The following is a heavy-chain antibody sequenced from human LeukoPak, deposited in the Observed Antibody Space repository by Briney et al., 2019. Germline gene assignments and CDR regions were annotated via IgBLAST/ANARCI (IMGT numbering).Heavy chain of an antibody. Sequence: ASVKVSCKASGYTFTGYYMHWVRQAPGQGLEWMGWINPNSGGTNYAQKLQGRVTMTTDTSTSTAYMELRSLRSDDTAVYYCARGSYYDILTGYYKWDYWGQGTLVTVSS. D-gene: IGHD3-9*01. V-gene: IGHV1-2*02. J-gene: IGHJ4*02. CDR2: INPNSGGT. CDR3: ARGSYYDILTGYYKWDY. CDR1: GYTFTGYY.